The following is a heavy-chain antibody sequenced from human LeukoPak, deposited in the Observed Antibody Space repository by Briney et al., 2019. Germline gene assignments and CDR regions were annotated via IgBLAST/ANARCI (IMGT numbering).Heavy chain of an antibody. D-gene: IGHD4-17*01. CDR3: ARQVGDDYFDY. CDR1: GGSFSGYY. V-gene: IGHV4-34*01. J-gene: IGHJ4*02. CDR2: INHSGST. Sequence: SETLSLTCAVYGGSFSGYYWSWIRQPPGKGLEWIGEINHSGSTNYNPSLKSRVTISVDTSKNQFSLKLSSVTAADTAVYYCARQVGDDYFDYWGQGTLVTVSS.